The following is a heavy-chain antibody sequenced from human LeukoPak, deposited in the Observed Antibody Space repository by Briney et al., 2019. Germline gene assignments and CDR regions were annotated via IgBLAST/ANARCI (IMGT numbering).Heavy chain of an antibody. J-gene: IGHJ5*02. Sequence: PSETLSLTCTVSGGSINSNMYYWGWIRQPPGNGLEWIGSIYYSGNTYYKPSLKSRVTISVDTSKNQFSLKLTSVTAADTAIYYCAQSLGSGNWIGNWFDPWGQGTLVTVSS. CDR2: IYYSGNT. V-gene: IGHV4-39*01. D-gene: IGHD1-1*01. CDR3: AQSLGSGNWIGNWFDP. CDR1: GGSINSNMYY.